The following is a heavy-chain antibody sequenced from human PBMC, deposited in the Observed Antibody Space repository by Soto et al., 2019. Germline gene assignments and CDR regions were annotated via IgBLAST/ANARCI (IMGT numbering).Heavy chain of an antibody. CDR2: VSRDGRNT. D-gene: IGHD6-19*01. CDR1: GFTFSDYA. V-gene: IGHV3-30*18. CDR3: AKGGRQWLVTSDFNY. J-gene: IGHJ4*02. Sequence: VQLVESGGGVVQPGRSLRLSCAASGFTFSDYAMHWVRQAPGKGLEWVAVVSRDGRNTHYADSVRGRLTISRDSSKNTVSLEMTSLRPEDMAVYYCAKGGRQWLVTSDFNYWGQGALVTVSS.